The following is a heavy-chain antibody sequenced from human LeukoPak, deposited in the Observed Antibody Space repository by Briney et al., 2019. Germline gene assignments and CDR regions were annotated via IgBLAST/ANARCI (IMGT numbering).Heavy chain of an antibody. J-gene: IGHJ5*02. Sequence: GGSLRLSCTASGFTFSSNGMHWVRQAPGKGLEWVAVKSYDGSNKHYADSVKGRFTISRDNSKNSLYLQMNSLRAEDTAVYYCARDQGWNLGNWFDPWGQGTLVTVSS. D-gene: IGHD1-7*01. CDR2: KSYDGSNK. V-gene: IGHV3-30*03. CDR3: ARDQGWNLGNWFDP. CDR1: GFTFSSNG.